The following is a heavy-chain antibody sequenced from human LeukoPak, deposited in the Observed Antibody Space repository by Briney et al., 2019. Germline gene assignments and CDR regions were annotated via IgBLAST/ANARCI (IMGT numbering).Heavy chain of an antibody. CDR1: GYTFTGYY. V-gene: IGHV1-46*01. CDR2: INPSGGST. D-gene: IGHD2-2*01. CDR3: ARDRGGYQLLWSYYYYYMDV. Sequence: ASVKVSCKASGYTFTGYYMHWGRQAPGQGLGWMGIINPSGGSTSYAQKFQGRVAMTRDMSTSTVYMELSSLRSEDTAVYCRARDRGGYQLLWSYYYYYMDVWGKGTTVTVSS. J-gene: IGHJ6*03.